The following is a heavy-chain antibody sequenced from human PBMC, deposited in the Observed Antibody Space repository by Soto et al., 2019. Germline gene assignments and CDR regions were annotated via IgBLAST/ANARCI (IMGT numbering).Heavy chain of an antibody. CDR3: XXXXXXXXXXXXXXTHEYNWFDP. Sequence: EVQLVESGGGLVKPGGSLRLSCAASGFTFSSYSMNWVRQAPGKGLEWVSSISSSSSYIYYADSVKGRFTISRDNAKNSLYLQMNSLRXXXXXXXXXXXXXXXXXXXXXXXTHEYNWFDPWGQGTLVTVSS. CDR1: GFTFSSYS. J-gene: IGHJ5*02. CDR2: ISSSSSYI. V-gene: IGHV3-21*01.